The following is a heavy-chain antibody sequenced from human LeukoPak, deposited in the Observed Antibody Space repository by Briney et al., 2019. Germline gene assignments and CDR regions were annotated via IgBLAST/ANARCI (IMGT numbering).Heavy chain of an antibody. CDR3: TRQQLVFEY. V-gene: IGHV3-15*01. CDR2: IKSKTDGGTT. CDR1: GFTFSNAW. D-gene: IGHD6-13*01. Sequence: GGSLRLFCAASGFTFSNAWMSWVRQAPGKGLEWVGHIKSKTDGGTTDYAAPVKGRFTISRDDSKNSLYLQMNSLKTEDTAVYYCTRQQLVFEYWGQGTLVTVSS. J-gene: IGHJ4*02.